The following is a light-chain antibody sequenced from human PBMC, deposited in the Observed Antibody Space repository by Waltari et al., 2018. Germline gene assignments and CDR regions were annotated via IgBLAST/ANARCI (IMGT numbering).Light chain of an antibody. Sequence: CRARQSGTSSYIAWYLQKPGQGPRLLGYRASSRATGIPDRFSGSGSGTDFTLTITTLEPEDFGVYYCHQYERSPETFGQGTKLEIK. J-gene: IGKJ1*01. CDR2: RAS. CDR1: QSGTSSY. CDR3: HQYERSPET. V-gene: IGKV3-20*01.